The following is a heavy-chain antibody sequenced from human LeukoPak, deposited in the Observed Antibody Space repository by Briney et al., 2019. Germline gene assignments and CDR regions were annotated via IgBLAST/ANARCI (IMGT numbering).Heavy chain of an antibody. D-gene: IGHD3-3*01. Sequence: GGSLRLSCAASGFRFNDYTMHWVRQAPGKGPEWLSVINWDGRETFYADSVKGRFTISRDNSKDSLYLQMNSLKTEDSALYYCAKDRGYDFWNGLSDWGHGTMVTVSS. CDR3: AKDRGYDFWNGLSD. CDR1: GFRFNDYT. V-gene: IGHV3-43*01. CDR2: INWDGRET. J-gene: IGHJ3*01.